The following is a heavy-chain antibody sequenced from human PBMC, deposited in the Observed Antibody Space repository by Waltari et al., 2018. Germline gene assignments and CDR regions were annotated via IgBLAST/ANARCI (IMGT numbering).Heavy chain of an antibody. D-gene: IGHD6-6*01. J-gene: IGHJ2*01. Sequence: QVQLQESGPGLVKPSETLSLTCAVSGYSISSGYYWGWIRQPPGKGLEWIGSIYHSGSTYYNPSLKSRVTISVDTSKNQFSLKLSSVTAADTAVYYCARHREYSSSSNWYFDLWGRGTLVTVSS. CDR2: IYHSGST. CDR3: ARHREYSSSSNWYFDL. V-gene: IGHV4-38-2*01. CDR1: GYSISSGYY.